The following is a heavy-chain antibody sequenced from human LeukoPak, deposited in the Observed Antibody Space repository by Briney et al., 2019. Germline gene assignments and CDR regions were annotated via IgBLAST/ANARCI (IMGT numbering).Heavy chain of an antibody. CDR3: VPYYYDSSGYPDL. J-gene: IGHJ5*02. CDR1: GFTLSSYS. D-gene: IGHD3-22*01. V-gene: IGHV3-64D*06. CDR2: IRSNGGST. Sequence: PGGSLGLSCSASGFTLSSYSMHWVRQAPGKGLEYVSAIRSNGGSTYYADSVKGRFTISRDNSKNTLYLQMSSLRVEDTAVYYCVPYYYDSSGYPDLWGQGTLGTVSS.